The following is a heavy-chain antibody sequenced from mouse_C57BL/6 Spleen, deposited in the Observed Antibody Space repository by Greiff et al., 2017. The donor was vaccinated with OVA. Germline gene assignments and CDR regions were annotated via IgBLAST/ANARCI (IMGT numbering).Heavy chain of an antibody. CDR1: GYTFTDYY. D-gene: IGHD4-1*01. CDR2: IYPGSGNT. CDR3: ARGTGMDY. Sequence: VKVVESGAELVRPGASVKLSCKASGYTFTDYYINWVKQRPGQGLEWIARIYPGSGNTYYNEKFKGKATLTAEKSSSTAYMQLSSLTSEDSAVYFCARGTGMDYWGQGTSVTVSS. J-gene: IGHJ4*01. V-gene: IGHV1-76*01.